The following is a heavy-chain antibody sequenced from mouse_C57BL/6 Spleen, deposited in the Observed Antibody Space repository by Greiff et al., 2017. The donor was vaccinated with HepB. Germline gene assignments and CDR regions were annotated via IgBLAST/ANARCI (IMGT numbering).Heavy chain of an antibody. J-gene: IGHJ1*03. CDR3: TRLDYGSSHWYFDV. V-gene: IGHV6-6*01. CDR1: GFTFSDAW. CDR2: IRNKANNHAT. Sequence: EVHLVESGGGLVQPGGSMKLSCAASGFTFSDAWMDWVRQSPEKGLEWVAEIRNKANNHATYYAESVKGRFTISRDDSKSSVYLQMNSLRAEDTGIYYCTRLDYGSSHWYFDVWGTGTTVTVSS. D-gene: IGHD1-1*01.